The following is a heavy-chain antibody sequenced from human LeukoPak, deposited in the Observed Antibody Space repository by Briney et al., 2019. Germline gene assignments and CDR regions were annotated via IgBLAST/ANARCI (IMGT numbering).Heavy chain of an antibody. CDR1: GYRFTSYW. V-gene: IGHV5-10-1*01. CDR2: IDPSDSYT. CDR3: ARQYSGYDSWFDP. Sequence: GESLRISFKGSGYRFTSYWISWVRQMPGKGQEWLGRIDPSDSYTNYSPSFQGHVTISADKSISTAYLQWSSLKASDTAMYYCARQYSGYDSWFDPWGQGTLVTVSS. D-gene: IGHD5-12*01. J-gene: IGHJ5*02.